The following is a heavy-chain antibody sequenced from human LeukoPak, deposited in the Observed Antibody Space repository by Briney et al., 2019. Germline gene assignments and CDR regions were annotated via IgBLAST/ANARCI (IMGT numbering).Heavy chain of an antibody. CDR2: INSDGNIT. D-gene: IGHD3-10*02. CDR3: ARRGLVPAFDI. J-gene: IGHJ3*02. Sequence: GGSLRLSCTASGFIFSSYWMHWVRLAPGKGLVWLSRINSDGNITTYADSVRGRFTISRDNAKNTLYLQMSSLRVDDTAVYFCARRGLVPAFDIRGQGTVVSVTS. V-gene: IGHV3-74*01. CDR1: GFIFSSYW.